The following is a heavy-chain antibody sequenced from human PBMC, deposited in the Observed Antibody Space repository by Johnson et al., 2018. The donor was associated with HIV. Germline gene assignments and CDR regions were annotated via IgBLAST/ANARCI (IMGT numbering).Heavy chain of an antibody. Sequence: QVQLVESGGGVVQPGRSLRLSCAASGFSFSSYAMHWVRQAPGKGLEWVAVVSYDGSERYYADSVKGRFTISRDSSKNTLYLQMNSLRAEDTAVYYCTPEVGATQNAFDIWGQGTMVTVSS. J-gene: IGHJ3*02. D-gene: IGHD1-26*01. V-gene: IGHV3-30*04. CDR3: TPEVGATQNAFDI. CDR2: VSYDGSER. CDR1: GFSFSSYA.